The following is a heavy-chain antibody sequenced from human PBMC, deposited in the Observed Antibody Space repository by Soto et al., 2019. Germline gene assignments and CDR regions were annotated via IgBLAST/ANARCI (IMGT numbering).Heavy chain of an antibody. J-gene: IGHJ4*02. D-gene: IGHD3-22*01. V-gene: IGHV4-39*01. CDR1: GGSISSSSYY. CDR3: ARNYYECLDY. Sequence: PSETLSLTCTVSGGSISSSSYYWGWIRQPPGKGLEWIGSIYYIGSTYYNPSLKSRVTISVDTSKNQFSLKLSSVTAADTAVYYCARNYYECLDYWGQGTLVTVCS. CDR2: IYYIGST.